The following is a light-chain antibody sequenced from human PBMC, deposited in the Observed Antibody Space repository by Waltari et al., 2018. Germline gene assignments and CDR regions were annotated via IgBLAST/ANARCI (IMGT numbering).Light chain of an antibody. V-gene: IGLV3-25*03. J-gene: IGLJ3*02. CDR1: ALPKQY. CDR2: QDT. Sequence: SYELTQPPSVSVSPGQTARITCSGEALPKQYVYWYQQKPGQAPLIVIHQDTERPPGIPERFAGSSAGTTGTLIISGVEADDEADYYCQSADSSGTQKVFGGGTKLTVL. CDR3: QSADSSGTQKV.